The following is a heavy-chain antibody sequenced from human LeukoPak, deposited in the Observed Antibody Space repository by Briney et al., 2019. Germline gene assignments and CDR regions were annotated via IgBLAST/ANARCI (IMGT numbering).Heavy chain of an antibody. J-gene: IGHJ4*02. V-gene: IGHV3-21*01. D-gene: IGHD5-18*01. CDR3: GTGSVDTARKPYDY. CDR2: ISSSSSYI. CDR1: GFTFSSYS. Sequence: GGSLRLSCAASGFTFSSYSMNWVRQAPGKGLEWVSSISSSSSYIYYTDSVKGRFTISRDNAKNSLYLQMNSLRAEDTAVYYCGTGSVDTARKPYDYWGQGTLVTVSS.